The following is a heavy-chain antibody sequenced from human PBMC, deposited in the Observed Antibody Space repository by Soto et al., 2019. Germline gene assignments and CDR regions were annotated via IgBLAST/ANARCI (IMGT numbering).Heavy chain of an antibody. J-gene: IGHJ6*02. V-gene: IGHV1-69*12. Sequence: QVQLVQSGAEVKKPGSSVKVSCKASGGTFSSYAISWVRQAPGQGLEWMGGIIPIFGTADYAQKFQGRVTITADESTSTAYMELSSLRSEDTAVYYCAGLIAAAGAPHSPRYSSGMDVWGQGTTVTVSS. CDR3: AGLIAAAGAPHSPRYSSGMDV. CDR2: IIPIFGTA. D-gene: IGHD6-13*01. CDR1: GGTFSSYA.